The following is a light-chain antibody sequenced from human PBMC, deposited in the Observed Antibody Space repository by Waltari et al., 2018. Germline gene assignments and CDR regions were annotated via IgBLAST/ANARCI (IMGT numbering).Light chain of an antibody. Sequence: EIVLTQSPATLSLSPGERATLSCRASQSVSSYLIWYQQKPGQAPRLLIYDAFNRATGIPARFSGSESGTDFTLTISSLEPEDFAVYYCQQRANWPITFGQGTRLEIK. V-gene: IGKV3-11*01. CDR2: DAF. CDR1: QSVSSY. CDR3: QQRANWPIT. J-gene: IGKJ5*01.